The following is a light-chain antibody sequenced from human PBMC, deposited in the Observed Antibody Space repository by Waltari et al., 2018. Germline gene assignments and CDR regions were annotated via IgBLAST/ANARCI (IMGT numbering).Light chain of an antibody. CDR1: SSDFGSYNL. V-gene: IGLV2-23*02. J-gene: IGLJ2*01. CDR2: EVS. CDR3: CSYAGSSTFV. Sequence: QSALTQPASVSGSPGQSITISCPGTSSDFGSYNLVSWYQQHPGNAPKLMIYEVSKRPSGVSNRFSGSKSGNTASLTISGLQAEDEADYYCCSYAGSSTFVFGGGTKLTVL.